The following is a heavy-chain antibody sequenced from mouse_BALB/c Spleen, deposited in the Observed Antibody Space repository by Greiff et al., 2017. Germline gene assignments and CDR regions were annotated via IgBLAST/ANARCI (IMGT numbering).Heavy chain of an antibody. V-gene: IGHV3-8*02. CDR1: GDSITSGY. Sequence: EVQLQESGPGLVKPSQTLSLTCSVTGDSITSGYWNWIRKFPGNKLEYMGYISYSGSTYYNPSLKSRISITRDTSKNQYYLQLNSVTTEDTATYYCARRHYYGYYYAMDYWGQGTSVTVSS. D-gene: IGHD1-2*01. CDR3: ARRHYYGYYYAMDY. J-gene: IGHJ4*01. CDR2: ISYSGST.